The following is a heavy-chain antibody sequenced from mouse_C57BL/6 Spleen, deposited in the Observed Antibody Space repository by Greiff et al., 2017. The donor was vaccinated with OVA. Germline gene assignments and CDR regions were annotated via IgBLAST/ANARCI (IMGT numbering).Heavy chain of an antibody. Sequence: EVQLQESGGGLVKPGGSLKLSCAASGFTFSDYGMHWVRQAPEKGLEWVAYISSGSSTIYYADTVKGRFTISRDNAKNTLFLQMTSLRSEDTAMYYCARLRYYYGSSYDYAMDYWGQGTSVTVSS. CDR2: ISSGSSTI. V-gene: IGHV5-17*01. J-gene: IGHJ4*01. CDR1: GFTFSDYG. D-gene: IGHD1-1*01. CDR3: ARLRYYYGSSYDYAMDY.